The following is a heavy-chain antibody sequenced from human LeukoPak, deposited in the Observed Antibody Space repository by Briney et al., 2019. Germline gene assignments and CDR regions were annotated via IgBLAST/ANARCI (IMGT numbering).Heavy chain of an antibody. CDR1: GGSFSGYY. CDR3: ASPYSSPQKEGAFDI. D-gene: IGHD6-13*01. V-gene: IGHV4-34*01. CDR2: INHSGST. J-gene: IGHJ3*02. Sequence: SETLSLTCAVYGGSFSGYYWSWIRQPPGKGLEWIGEINHSGSTYYNPSLKSRVTISVDTSKNQFSLKLSSVTAADTAVYYCASPYSSPQKEGAFDIWGQGTMVTVSS.